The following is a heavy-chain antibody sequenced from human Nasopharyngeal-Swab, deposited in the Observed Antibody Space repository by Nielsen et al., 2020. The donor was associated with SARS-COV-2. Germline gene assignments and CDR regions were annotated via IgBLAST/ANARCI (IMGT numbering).Heavy chain of an antibody. D-gene: IGHD2-8*01. Sequence: SSVKVSCKDSGFSITYRFLHWMRQAPGQALEWMGWITPFNGNAKYAQQFQGRVSITRDGSRITASLELSSLRPDDTAMYFCASGQCINGVCNPTDGLDVWGQGTSVTVS. CDR2: ITPFNGNA. J-gene: IGHJ6*02. V-gene: IGHV1-45*02. CDR1: GFSITYRF. CDR3: ASGQCINGVCNPTDGLDV.